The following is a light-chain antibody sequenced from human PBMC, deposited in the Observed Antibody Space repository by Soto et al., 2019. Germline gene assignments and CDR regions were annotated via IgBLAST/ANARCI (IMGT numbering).Light chain of an antibody. CDR2: EVS. CDR1: SSDVGGYNY. Sequence: QSVLTQPPSASGSPGQSVTISCAGTSSDVGGYNYVSWYQHHPGKAPKLMIYEVSQRPSGVPDRFSGSKSGNTASLTVSGLQAEDEADYYCSSYAGTNNPWVFGGGTKLTVL. J-gene: IGLJ3*02. V-gene: IGLV2-8*01. CDR3: SSYAGTNNPWV.